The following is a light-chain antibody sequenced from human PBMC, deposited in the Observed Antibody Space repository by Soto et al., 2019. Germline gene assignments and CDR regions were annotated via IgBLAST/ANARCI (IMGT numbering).Light chain of an antibody. Sequence: DIQLTQSPSFLSATDGDRVTITCRASQGITNYLAWYQQKPGKAPNLLIYAASTLQGGVPSRFSGSGSGTDFTLTISSLQPEDFATYCCQQINSNPLTFGGGTKVEIK. CDR3: QQINSNPLT. V-gene: IGKV1-9*01. CDR1: QGITNY. CDR2: AAS. J-gene: IGKJ4*01.